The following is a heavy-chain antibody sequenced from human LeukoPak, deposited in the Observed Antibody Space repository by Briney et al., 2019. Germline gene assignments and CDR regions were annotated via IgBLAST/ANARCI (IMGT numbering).Heavy chain of an antibody. CDR2: IYYSGST. CDR3: ARIPDIVATGYDY. Sequence: SETLSLTCTVSGGSISSGGYYWSWIRQHPGKGLEWIGYIYYSGSTYYNPSLKSRVTISVDTSKNQFSLKLSSVTAADTAVYYCARIPDIVATGYDYWGQGTLVTVSS. CDR1: GGSISSGGYY. D-gene: IGHD5-12*01. V-gene: IGHV4-31*03. J-gene: IGHJ4*02.